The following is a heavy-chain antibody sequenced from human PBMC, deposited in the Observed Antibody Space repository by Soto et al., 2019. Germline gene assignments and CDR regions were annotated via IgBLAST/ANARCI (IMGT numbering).Heavy chain of an antibody. J-gene: IGHJ6*02. CDR2: INHSGST. Sequence: PSETLSLICAVYGGSFSGYYWSWIRQPPGKGLEWIGEINHSGSTNYNPSLKSRVTISVDTSKNQFSLKLSSVTAADTAVYYCARELYGLYYYYGMDVWGQGTTVTVSS. V-gene: IGHV4-34*01. D-gene: IGHD1-26*01. CDR1: GGSFSGYY. CDR3: ARELYGLYYYYGMDV.